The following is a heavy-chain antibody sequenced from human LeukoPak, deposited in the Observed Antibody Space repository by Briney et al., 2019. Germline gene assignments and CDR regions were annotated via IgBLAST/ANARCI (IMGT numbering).Heavy chain of an antibody. CDR3: AREGDWGFDY. J-gene: IGHJ4*02. Sequence: SQTLSLTCTVSGGSISSGGYSWSWIRQPPGKGLEWIGYIYHSGSTYYNPSLKSRVTISVDRSKNQFSLKLSSVTAAGTAVYYCAREGDWGFDYWGQGTLVTVSS. CDR1: GGSISSGGYS. V-gene: IGHV4-30-2*01. CDR2: IYHSGST. D-gene: IGHD2-21*02.